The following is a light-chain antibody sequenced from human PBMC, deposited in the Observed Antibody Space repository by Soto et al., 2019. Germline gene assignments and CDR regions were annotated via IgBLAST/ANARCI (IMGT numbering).Light chain of an antibody. CDR2: LNSDGSH. J-gene: IGLJ1*01. CDR3: QTWGTGPFV. Sequence: QPVLTQSPSASASLGASVKLTCALRSGHSSYAIAWHQQQPEKGPRYLMKLNSDGSHSKGDGIPDRFSGSSSGAERYLTIPSLQSEDEADYYCQTWGTGPFVFGPGTKLTVL. V-gene: IGLV4-69*01. CDR1: SGHSSYA.